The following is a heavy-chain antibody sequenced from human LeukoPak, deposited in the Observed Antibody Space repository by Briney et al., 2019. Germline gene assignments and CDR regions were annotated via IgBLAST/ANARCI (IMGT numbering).Heavy chain of an antibody. CDR3: ARGRPRYYYGSGSTEHYFDY. D-gene: IGHD3-10*01. J-gene: IGHJ4*02. V-gene: IGHV4-61*02. CDR2: IYTSGST. Sequence: SETLSLTCTVSGGSISSGSYYWSWIRQPAGKGLEWIGRIYTSGSTNYNPSLKSRVTISVDTSKNQFSLKLSSVTAADTAVYYCARGRPRYYYGSGSTEHYFDYWAREPWSPSPQ. CDR1: GGSISSGSYY.